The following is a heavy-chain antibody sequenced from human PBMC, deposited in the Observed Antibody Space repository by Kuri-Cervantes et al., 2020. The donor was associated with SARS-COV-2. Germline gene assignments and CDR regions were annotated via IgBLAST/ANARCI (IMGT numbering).Heavy chain of an antibody. CDR2: INPNSGGT. D-gene: IGHD1-26*01. J-gene: IGHJ3*02. V-gene: IGHV1-2*02. Sequence: ASVKVSCKASGYTFTGYYMHWVRQAPGQGLEWMGWINPNSGGTNYAQKFQGRVTMTRDTSISTAYMELSGLRSDDTAVYYCARGMGHQQRYSGSYLAAFDIWGQGTMVTVSS. CDR3: ARGMGHQQRYSGSYLAAFDI. CDR1: GYTFTGYY.